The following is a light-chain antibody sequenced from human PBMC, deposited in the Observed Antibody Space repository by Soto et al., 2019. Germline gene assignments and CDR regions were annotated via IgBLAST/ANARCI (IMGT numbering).Light chain of an antibody. CDR1: RSDVGGYNY. Sequence: PPAPLSGAPGPAGTTSCTGTRSDVGGYNYVSWYQHHPGKAPKLLIYDVSNRPSGVSNRFSGSKSGNTASLTISGLQAEDEADYYCSSYTSSSTYVFGTGTKVTVL. J-gene: IGLJ1*01. CDR3: SSYTSSSTYV. CDR2: DVS. V-gene: IGLV2-14*03.